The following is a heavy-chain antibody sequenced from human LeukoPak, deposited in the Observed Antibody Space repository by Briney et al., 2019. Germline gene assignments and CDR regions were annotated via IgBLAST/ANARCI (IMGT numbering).Heavy chain of an antibody. V-gene: IGHV3-23*01. CDR3: AKAKVPSSGWAPFDY. D-gene: IGHD6-19*01. CDR1: GFTFGSYA. J-gene: IGHJ4*02. Sequence: GGSLRLSCAASGFTFGSYALSWVRQAPGRGLEWVSVISGSGGNTYYADSVKGRSTISRDNSQSTLSLQMNSLRAEDTAVYYCAKAKVPSSGWAPFDYWGQGTLATVSS. CDR2: ISGSGGNT.